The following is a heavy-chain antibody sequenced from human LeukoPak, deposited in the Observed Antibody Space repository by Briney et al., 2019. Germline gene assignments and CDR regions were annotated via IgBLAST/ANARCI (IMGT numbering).Heavy chain of an antibody. D-gene: IGHD6-13*01. V-gene: IGHV3-48*01. CDR2: ISSSSSTT. CDR3: ARASLSEIIAAEAFFDS. J-gene: IGHJ4*02. Sequence: GGSLRLSCAASGFTFSSYSMNWVRQAPGKGLEWVSYISSSSSTTYYADSVKGRFTISRDNAKNSLYLQMNSLRAEDTAVYFCARASLSEIIAAEAFFDSWGQGTLVTVSS. CDR1: GFTFSSYS.